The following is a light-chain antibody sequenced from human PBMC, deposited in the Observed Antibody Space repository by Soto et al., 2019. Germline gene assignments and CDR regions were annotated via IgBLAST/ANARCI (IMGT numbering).Light chain of an antibody. CDR2: WSS. V-gene: IGKV4-1*01. J-gene: IGKJ1*01. Sequence: DIVMTQSPDSLAVSLGERATINCKANQSVFYTSVNKDYLAWYQHKEGHPPKLLIYWSSTRESGVPDRFSGSGSGTDFTLTIRNLQAEDVAVYFCQQYFATPRTFGQGTNVQL. CDR3: QQYFATPRT. CDR1: QSVFYTSVNKDY.